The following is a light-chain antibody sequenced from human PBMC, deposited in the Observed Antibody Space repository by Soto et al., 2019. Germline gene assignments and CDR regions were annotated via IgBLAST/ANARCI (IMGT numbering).Light chain of an antibody. CDR2: DAS. CDR1: QSVSSY. CDR3: QQRSNWPRT. V-gene: IGKV3-11*01. Sequence: EIVLTQSPATLSLSPGDRATLSCRASQSVSSYLAWYQQKPGQAPRLLIYDASNRATGIPARFSGSGSGTDFTLTISSLEPEDFAVYYCQQRSNWPRTFGQGTNLEIK. J-gene: IGKJ2*01.